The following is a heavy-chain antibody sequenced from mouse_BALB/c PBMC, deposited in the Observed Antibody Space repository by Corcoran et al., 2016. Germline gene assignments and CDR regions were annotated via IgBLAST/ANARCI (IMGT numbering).Heavy chain of an antibody. CDR1: GYSFTGYY. Sequence: EVQLQQSGPELVKPGASVKISCKASGYSFTGYYMHWVKQSHVKSLEWIGRINPYNGATSYNQNFKDKDSLNVDKSSSTAYMELHSLTSEDSAVYYCARDYDYWYFDVWGAGTTVTVSS. J-gene: IGHJ1*01. CDR2: INPYNGAT. D-gene: IGHD2-4*01. V-gene: IGHV1-26*01. CDR3: ARDYDYWYFDV.